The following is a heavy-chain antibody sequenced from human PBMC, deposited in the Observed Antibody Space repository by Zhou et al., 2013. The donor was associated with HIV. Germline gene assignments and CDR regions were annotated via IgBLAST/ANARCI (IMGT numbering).Heavy chain of an antibody. CDR3: ARGYERPNTVTEYYFDY. CDR2: IIPILGIP. CDR1: GGTFTGYA. Sequence: QVHLVQSGTEVKKPGSSVRVPCKTSGGTFTGYAITWVRQAPGQGLEWMGRIIPILGIPNYAQKFQGRVTISADKSTSTAYMELSSLRSEDTAVYYCARGYERPNTVTEYYFDYWGQGTLVTVSS. V-gene: IGHV1-69*04. J-gene: IGHJ4*02. D-gene: IGHD4-17*01.